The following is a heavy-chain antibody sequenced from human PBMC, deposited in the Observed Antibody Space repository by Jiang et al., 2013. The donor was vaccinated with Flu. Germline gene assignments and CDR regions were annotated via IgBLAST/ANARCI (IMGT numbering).Heavy chain of an antibody. Sequence: KPTQTLTLTCTFSGFSLSTSGVGVGWIRQPPGKALEWLALIYWDDDKRYSPSLKSRLTITKDTSKNQVVLTMTNMDPVDTATYYCAHSASRYSYGYSLVWFDPWGQGTLVTVSS. CDR1: GFSLSTSGVG. CDR3: AHSASRYSYGYSLVWFDP. V-gene: IGHV2-5*02. J-gene: IGHJ5*02. CDR2: IYWDDDK. D-gene: IGHD5-18*01.